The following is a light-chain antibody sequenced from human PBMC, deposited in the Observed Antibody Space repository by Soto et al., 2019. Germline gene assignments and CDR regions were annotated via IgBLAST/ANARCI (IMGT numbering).Light chain of an antibody. CDR1: QSLSGY. J-gene: IGKJ5*01. Sequence: ETVLTQSPGTRAFSAAEGATLSCRASQSLSGYLAWYQQKPGQAPRLLIYDASNRATGIPARFSGSGSETDFTLTISSLEPEDFAVYYCQQRSNWPHSITFGQGTRLEI. V-gene: IGKV3-11*01. CDR3: QQRSNWPHSIT. CDR2: DAS.